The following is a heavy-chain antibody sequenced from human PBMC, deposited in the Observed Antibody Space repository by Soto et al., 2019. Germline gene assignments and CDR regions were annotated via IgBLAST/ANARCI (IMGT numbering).Heavy chain of an antibody. Sequence: LETLSLTCGVSGYSISRGFYWDWIRQPPGKGLEWIGRIYHSGTSSYNPSLKSRVTISVDTSKNQFYLKVNSVTAADTAVYYCARSSLRGVFDPWGQGTPVTVSS. CDR3: ARSSLRGVFDP. D-gene: IGHD3-10*01. CDR1: GYSISRGFY. V-gene: IGHV4-38-2*01. CDR2: IYHSGTS. J-gene: IGHJ5*02.